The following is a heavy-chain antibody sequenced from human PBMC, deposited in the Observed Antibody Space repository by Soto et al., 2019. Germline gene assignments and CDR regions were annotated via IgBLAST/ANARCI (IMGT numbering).Heavy chain of an antibody. CDR3: ARGERRREATHYFDY. CDR1: GGSFSGYY. J-gene: IGHJ4*02. V-gene: IGHV4-34*01. D-gene: IGHD5-12*01. Sequence: QVQLQQWGAGLLKPSETLSLTCAVYGGSFSGYYWSWIRQPPGKGLEWIGEINHSGSTNYNPSLNSRVTISVDTSKNQFSLKLSSVTAADTAVYYCARGERRREATHYFDYWGQGTLVTVSS. CDR2: INHSGST.